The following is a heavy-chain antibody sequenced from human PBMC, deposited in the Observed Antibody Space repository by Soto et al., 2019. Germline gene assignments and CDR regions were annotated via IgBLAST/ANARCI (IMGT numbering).Heavy chain of an antibody. CDR3: VKRLGGGATPYDY. CDR1: GFTFSSYA. V-gene: IGHV3-64D*06. Sequence: GGSLRLSCSASGFTFSSYAMHWVRQAPGKGLEYVSAISSNGGSTYYADSVKGRFTISRDNSKNTLYLQMSSLRAEDTAVYYCVKRLGGGATPYDYWGQGTLVTVSS. J-gene: IGHJ4*02. D-gene: IGHD1-26*01. CDR2: ISSNGGST.